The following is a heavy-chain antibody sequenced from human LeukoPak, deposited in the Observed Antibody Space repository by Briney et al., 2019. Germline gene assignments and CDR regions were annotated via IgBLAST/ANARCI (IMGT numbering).Heavy chain of an antibody. Sequence: GGSLRLSCAVSGFTFSSYWMHWVRQAPGKGLVWVSRINTDGSTTNYADSVKGRFTISRDNVKNTLYMQINSLRAEDTAMYYCATWNDKGYWGQGTLVTVSS. CDR3: ATWNDKGY. CDR2: INTDGSTT. D-gene: IGHD1-1*01. J-gene: IGHJ4*02. V-gene: IGHV3-74*01. CDR1: GFTFSSYW.